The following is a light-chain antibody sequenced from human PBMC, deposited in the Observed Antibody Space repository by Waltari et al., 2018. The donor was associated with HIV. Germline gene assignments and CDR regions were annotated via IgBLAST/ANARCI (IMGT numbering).Light chain of an antibody. Sequence: QSALTQPRSVSGSPGQSVTISCTGTSSDVGGYNYVSWYQQNPGKAPKFIIYDVTKRPSGVPYRSSGSKSGNTASLTISGLQAEDEADYYCCSYAGNYPVLFGGGTKLTVL. CDR1: SSDVGGYNY. J-gene: IGLJ3*02. V-gene: IGLV2-11*01. CDR3: CSYAGNYPVL. CDR2: DVT.